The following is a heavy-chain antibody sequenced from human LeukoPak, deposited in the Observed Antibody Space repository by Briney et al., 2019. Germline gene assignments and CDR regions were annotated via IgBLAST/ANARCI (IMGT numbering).Heavy chain of an antibody. CDR1: GFTFSSYW. Sequence: PGETLRLSCAASGFTFSSYWMHWVRQAPGKGLVWVSRIYDEGSNTAHADYVKGRFTISRDNAKNTVYLQMNSLRAEDTAAYYCARVIRWFDPWGQGTLVTVPS. V-gene: IGHV3-74*01. CDR3: ARVIRWFDP. J-gene: IGHJ5*02. CDR2: IYDEGSNT.